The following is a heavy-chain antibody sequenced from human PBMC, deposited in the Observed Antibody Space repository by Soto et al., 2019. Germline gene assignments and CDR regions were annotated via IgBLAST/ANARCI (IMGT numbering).Heavy chain of an antibody. CDR2: FDPTNSYT. V-gene: IGHV5-10-1*01. J-gene: IGHJ4*02. D-gene: IGHD4-17*01. Sequence: EVQLVQSGAEAKKPGEPLRISCQGSGYSFTNYWITWVRQMPGKGLEWMGYFDPTNSYTKYSPSFQGHVTISVDESISTAYMQWSSLKASDTAMYYCARHDYCDSLSGCDYWGQGTLVTVSS. CDR1: GYSFTNYW. CDR3: ARHDYCDSLSGCDY.